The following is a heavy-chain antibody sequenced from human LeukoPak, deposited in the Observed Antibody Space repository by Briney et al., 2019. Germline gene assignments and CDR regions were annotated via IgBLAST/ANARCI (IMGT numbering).Heavy chain of an antibody. D-gene: IGHD3-22*01. Sequence: GSLRLACTASGYTFRTYSMTWVRQPPGKGLEWIGETYHSGSTNYNPSLKSRVTISVDKSKNQFSLKLSSVTAADTAVYYCARDLLVYDSSAYWGQGTLVTVSS. CDR3: ARDLLVYDSSAY. CDR1: GYTFRTYS. CDR2: TYHSGST. V-gene: IGHV4-4*02. J-gene: IGHJ4*02.